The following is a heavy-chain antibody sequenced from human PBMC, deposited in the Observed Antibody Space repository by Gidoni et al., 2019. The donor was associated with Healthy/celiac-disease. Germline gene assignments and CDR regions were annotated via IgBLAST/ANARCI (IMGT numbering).Heavy chain of an antibody. Sequence: EVQLVESGGGLVKPGGSLRLSCAASGFTCSNAWMSWVRQAPGKGLEWVGRIKSKTECGKTDYAAPVKGRFTISRDDSKNTLYLQMNSLKTEDTAVYYCTTDPTDIVLMVYALPSHYWGQGTLVTVSS. CDR1: GFTCSNAW. D-gene: IGHD2-8*01. CDR3: TTDPTDIVLMVYALPSHY. V-gene: IGHV3-15*01. CDR2: IKSKTECGKT. J-gene: IGHJ4*02.